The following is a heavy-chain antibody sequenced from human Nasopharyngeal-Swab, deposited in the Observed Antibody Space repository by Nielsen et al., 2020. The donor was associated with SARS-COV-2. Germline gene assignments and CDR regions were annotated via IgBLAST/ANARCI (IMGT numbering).Heavy chain of an antibody. Sequence: SLKISCAASGFTFDDYAMHWVRQAPGKGLEWVSGISWNSGSIGYADSVKGRFTISRDNAKNSLYLQMNSLRAEDTALYYCVKVGGYDFGDYWGQGTLVTVSS. D-gene: IGHD5-12*01. V-gene: IGHV3-9*01. CDR1: GFTFDDYA. CDR3: VKVGGYDFGDY. CDR2: ISWNSGSI. J-gene: IGHJ4*02.